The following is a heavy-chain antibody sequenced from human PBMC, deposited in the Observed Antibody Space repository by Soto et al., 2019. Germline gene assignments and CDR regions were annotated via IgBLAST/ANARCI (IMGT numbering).Heavy chain of an antibody. CDR3: ARVRLRRIDP. Sequence: SVKVSCKTSGGTFSSYAISWVRQAPGQGLEWMGGIIPIFGTANYAQKFQGRVTITADESTSTAYMELSSLRSEDTAVYYCARVRLRRIDPWGQGTLVTVSS. J-gene: IGHJ5*02. CDR1: GGTFSSYA. V-gene: IGHV1-69*13. D-gene: IGHD4-17*01. CDR2: IIPIFGTA.